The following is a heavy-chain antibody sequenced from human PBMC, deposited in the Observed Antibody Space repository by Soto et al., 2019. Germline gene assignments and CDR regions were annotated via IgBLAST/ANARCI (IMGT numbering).Heavy chain of an antibody. D-gene: IGHD3-3*01. J-gene: IGHJ4*02. CDR1: GFRFSGYA. CDR3: AKASILGLLSTAGGFDH. Sequence: EVQLLESGGGLVQPGGSLRLSCAASGFRFSGYAMGWVRQAPGKGLEWVSGIDGNGDSTYFADSVKGRFTISRDNSKSTLHLQMNSLRAEDTAVYFCAKASILGLLSTAGGFDHWGQGTLVTVSS. V-gene: IGHV3-23*01. CDR2: IDGNGDST.